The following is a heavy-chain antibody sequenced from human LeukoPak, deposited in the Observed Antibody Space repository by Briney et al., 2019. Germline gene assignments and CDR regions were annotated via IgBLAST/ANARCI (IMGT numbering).Heavy chain of an antibody. CDR1: GDSISSGGYY. D-gene: IGHD3-22*01. CDR3: ARVYYYDSSGYYPYYFDY. J-gene: IGHJ4*02. Sequence: PSQTLSLTCTVSGDSISSGGYYWSWIRQHPGKGLEWIGYIYYSGSTYYNPSLKSRVTISVDTSKNQFSLKLSSVTAADTAVYYCARVYYYDSSGYYPYYFDYWGQGTLVTVSS. CDR2: IYYSGST. V-gene: IGHV4-31*03.